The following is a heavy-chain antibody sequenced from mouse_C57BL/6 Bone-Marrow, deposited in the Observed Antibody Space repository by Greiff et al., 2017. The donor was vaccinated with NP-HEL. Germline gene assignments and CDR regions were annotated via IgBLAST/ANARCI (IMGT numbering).Heavy chain of an antibody. Sequence: QVQLQQPGAELVKPGASVKLSCKASGYTFTSYWMHWVKQRPGQGLEWIGMIHPNSGSTKYNEKFKSKATLTVDKSYSTAYMQLISLTSEYSAFYYCARNFDYWGQGTTLTVSS. J-gene: IGHJ2*01. CDR2: IHPNSGST. V-gene: IGHV1-64*01. CDR1: GYTFTSYW. CDR3: ARNFDY.